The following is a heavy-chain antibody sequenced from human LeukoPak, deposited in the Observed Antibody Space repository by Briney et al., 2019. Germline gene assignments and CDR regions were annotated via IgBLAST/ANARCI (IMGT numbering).Heavy chain of an antibody. V-gene: IGHV3-48*03. Sequence: GGSLRLSCAASGFTFSSYEMNWVRQAPGKGLEWVSYTSSSGSTIYYAESVKGRITISRDNAKNTLSLQMNSLRPEDTSIYYCARSPNSGYDAYFDYWGQGTLVTVSS. CDR2: TSSSGSTI. D-gene: IGHD5-12*01. CDR3: ARSPNSGYDAYFDY. J-gene: IGHJ4*02. CDR1: GFTFSSYE.